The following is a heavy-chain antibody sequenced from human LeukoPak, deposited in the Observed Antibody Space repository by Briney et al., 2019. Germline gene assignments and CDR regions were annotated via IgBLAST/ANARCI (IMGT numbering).Heavy chain of an antibody. CDR2: INPNSGGT. CDR3: ARDNGDYWFDY. J-gene: IGHJ4*02. CDR1: GYTFTGYY. D-gene: IGHD4-17*01. Sequence: GASVKVSCKASGYTFTGYYMHWVRQAAGQGLEWMGWINPNSGGTNYAQKFQGRVTMTRDTSISTAYMELTRLRSDDTAVYYCARDNGDYWFDYWGQGTLVTVSS. V-gene: IGHV1-2*02.